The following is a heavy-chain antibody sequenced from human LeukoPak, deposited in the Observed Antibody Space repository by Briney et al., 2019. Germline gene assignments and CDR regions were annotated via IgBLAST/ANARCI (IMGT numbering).Heavy chain of an antibody. CDR1: VFTVSSNY. D-gene: IGHD2-15*01. Sequence: PGGSLILSSAASVFTVSSNYMSWVRQAPGKGLEWVSVIYSGGSTYYADSVKGRFTISRDNSKNTLYLQMNSLRAEDTAVYYCATYYCSGGSCYHDAFDIWGQGTMVTVSS. CDR2: IYSGGST. CDR3: ATYYCSGGSCYHDAFDI. J-gene: IGHJ3*02. V-gene: IGHV3-53*01.